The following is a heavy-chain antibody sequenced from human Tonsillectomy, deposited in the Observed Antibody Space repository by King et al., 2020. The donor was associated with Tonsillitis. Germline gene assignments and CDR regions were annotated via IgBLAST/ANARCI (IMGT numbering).Heavy chain of an antibody. CDR2: INGNGADT. J-gene: IGHJ4*02. V-gene: IGHV3-23*04. CDR1: GMEFRTFA. CDR3: ATYDGSDPFDF. D-gene: IGHD3-3*01. Sequence: VQLVESGGGLAHPGGSLRLSCTASGMEFRTFAMSWVRQAPGKGLEWVSAINGNGADTYYADSMKGRFSIFRDNSADTLHLQMNSLRTEDTAVYYCATYDGSDPFDFWGQGTLVSVS.